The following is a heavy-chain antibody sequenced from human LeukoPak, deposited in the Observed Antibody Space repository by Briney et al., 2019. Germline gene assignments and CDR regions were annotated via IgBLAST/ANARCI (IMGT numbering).Heavy chain of an antibody. V-gene: IGHV4-59*01. CDR2: IYYSGST. D-gene: IGHD4-17*01. Sequence: SETLSLTCTVSGGSISSYYWSWIRQPPGKGLEWIGYIYYSGSTNYNPSLKSRVTISVDTSKNQFSLKLSSVTAADTAVYYCAREAQDYGDYSSNWFDHWGQGTLVTVSS. CDR3: AREAQDYGDYSSNWFDH. CDR1: GGSISSYY. J-gene: IGHJ5*02.